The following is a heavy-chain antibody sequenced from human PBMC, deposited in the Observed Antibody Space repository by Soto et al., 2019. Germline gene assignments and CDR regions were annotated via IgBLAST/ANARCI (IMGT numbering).Heavy chain of an antibody. CDR2: IKSKTDGETR. CDR3: STDLGDYGLDV. V-gene: IGHV3-15*01. J-gene: IGHJ6*02. Sequence: EVQLVESGGDLVKPGGSLRLSCAASGFPFSNGWMSWVRQAPGKGLEWVGRIKSKTDGETRDYAGPVKDRFTISRDDSKKTLYLQLNSLKTEDTAVYYCSTDLGDYGLDVWGQGTTVTVSS. CDR1: GFPFSNGW.